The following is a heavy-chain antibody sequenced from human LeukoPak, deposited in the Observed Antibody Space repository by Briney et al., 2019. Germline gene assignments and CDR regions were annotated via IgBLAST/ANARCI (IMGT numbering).Heavy chain of an antibody. D-gene: IGHD2-15*01. CDR1: GFMFSAYG. J-gene: IGHJ4*02. V-gene: IGHV3-30*18. Sequence: GGSLRLSCAASGFMFSAYGMHWVRQAPGKGLEWVAVISSDGSSKNYADSVKGRFSMSRDNSKNTLYLQMNSLRIEDTAVYYCAKDGDCGGGGCFPNNFNYWGQGTLATVSS. CDR3: AKDGDCGGGGCFPNNFNY. CDR2: ISSDGSSK.